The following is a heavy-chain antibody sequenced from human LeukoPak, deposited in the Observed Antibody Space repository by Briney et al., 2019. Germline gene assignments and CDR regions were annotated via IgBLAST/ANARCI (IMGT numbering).Heavy chain of an antibody. Sequence: SETLSLTCTVSGGSISSYYWSWIRQPPGKGLEWIGYIYYSGSTNYNPSLKSRVTISVDTSKNQFSLKQSSVTAADTAVYYCARHDLVLLGVDPWGQGTLVTVSS. J-gene: IGHJ5*02. CDR3: ARHDLVLLGVDP. CDR1: GGSISSYY. CDR2: IYYSGST. D-gene: IGHD3-16*01. V-gene: IGHV4-59*08.